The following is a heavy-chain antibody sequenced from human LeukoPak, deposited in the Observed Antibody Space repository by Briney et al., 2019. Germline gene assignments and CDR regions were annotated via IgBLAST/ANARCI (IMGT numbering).Heavy chain of an antibody. Sequence: SETLSLTCTVSGGSISSDSYYWNWIRRPAGKGLEWIGRIYTSGSTNYNPSLKSRVTISVDTSNNQFSLKLSSVTAADTAVYYCARHYYGSGNPSPFDYWGQGTLVTVSS. CDR1: GGSISSDSYY. CDR3: ARHYYGSGNPSPFDY. J-gene: IGHJ4*02. D-gene: IGHD3-10*01. CDR2: IYTSGST. V-gene: IGHV4-61*02.